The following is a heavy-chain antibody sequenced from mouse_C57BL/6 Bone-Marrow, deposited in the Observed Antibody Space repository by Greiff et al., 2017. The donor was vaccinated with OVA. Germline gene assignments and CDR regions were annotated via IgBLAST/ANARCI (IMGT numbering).Heavy chain of an antibody. J-gene: IGHJ3*01. D-gene: IGHD3-3*01. Sequence: QVQLQQPGAELVRPGTSVKLSCKASGYTFTSYWMHWVKQRPGQGLEWIGVIDPSDSYTNYNQKFKGKATLTVDTSSSTAYMQLSSLTSEDSAVYDCARWGLASLFAYWGQGTLVTVSA. V-gene: IGHV1-59*01. CDR3: ARWGLASLFAY. CDR2: IDPSDSYT. CDR1: GYTFTSYW.